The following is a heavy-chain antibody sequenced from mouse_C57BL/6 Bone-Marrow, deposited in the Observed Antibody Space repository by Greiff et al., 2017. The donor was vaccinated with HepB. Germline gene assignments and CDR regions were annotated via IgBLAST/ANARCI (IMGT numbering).Heavy chain of an antibody. Sequence: DVKLVESGTVLARPGASVKMSCKTSGYTFTSYWMHWVKQRPGQGLEWIGAIYPGNSDTSYNQKFKGKAKLTAVTSASTAYMELSSLTNEDSAVYYCTREGIDGNYRAWFAYWGQGTLVTVSA. CDR3: TREGIDGNYRAWFAY. J-gene: IGHJ3*01. CDR1: GYTFTSYW. D-gene: IGHD2-1*01. CDR2: IYPGNSDT. V-gene: IGHV1-5*01.